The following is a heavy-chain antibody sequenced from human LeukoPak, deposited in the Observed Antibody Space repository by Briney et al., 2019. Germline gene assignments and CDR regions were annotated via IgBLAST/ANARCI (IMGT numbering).Heavy chain of an antibody. CDR3: AKYRTSSPPPQIFDY. V-gene: IGHV3-23*01. J-gene: IGHJ4*02. CDR2: IAANSGGI. CDR1: GFTFTSFA. Sequence: GGSLRLSCAASGFTFTSFAMIWVRQAPGKGLQWVSVIAANSGGIYYADSVKGRFTISRDNSKNTLYLQMNSLTSDDTAIYYCAKYRTSSPPPQIFDYWGQGALVTVSS. D-gene: IGHD2-2*01.